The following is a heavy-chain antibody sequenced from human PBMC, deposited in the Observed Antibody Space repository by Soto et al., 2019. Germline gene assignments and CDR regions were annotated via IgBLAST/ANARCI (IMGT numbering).Heavy chain of an antibody. CDR1: GGSFSGYY. CDR3: ARFDRQYYDSSGYYYFDY. D-gene: IGHD3-22*01. CDR2: INHSGST. J-gene: IGHJ4*02. V-gene: IGHV4-34*01. Sequence: SETLSLTCAVYGGSFSGYYWSRIRQPPGKGLEWIGEINHSGSTNYNPSLKSRVTISVDTSKNQFSLKLSSVTAADTAVYYCARFDRQYYDSSGYYYFDYWGQGTLVTVSS.